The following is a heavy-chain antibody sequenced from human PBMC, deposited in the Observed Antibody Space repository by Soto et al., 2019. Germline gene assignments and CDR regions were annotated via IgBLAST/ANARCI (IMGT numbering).Heavy chain of an antibody. D-gene: IGHD3-10*01. V-gene: IGHV3-23*01. CDR3: VKEARWSGGQYFYH. CDR2: INGKGDGT. Sequence: PGGSLRLSCEASGFSAKYYAMTWFRQAPGKGLEWVSTINGKGDGTDYADSVKGRFMISRDNSKSTLYLHMSRLKFEDTARYYCVKEARWSGGQYFYHWGQGTLVTVSS. J-gene: IGHJ1*01. CDR1: GFSAKYYA.